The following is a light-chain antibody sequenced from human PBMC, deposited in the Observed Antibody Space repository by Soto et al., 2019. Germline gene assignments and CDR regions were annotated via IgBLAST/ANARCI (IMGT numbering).Light chain of an antibody. J-gene: IGKJ5*01. CDR1: QSVSTY. Sequence: EIELTQSPATLSLSPGERATLSCRASQSVSTYLAWYQQKPGQAPRLLIYDASNRATGIPARFSGSGSGTDFTLTISILETEDVAGYYCHQRRTGFTFDQGTRLAS. V-gene: IGKV3-11*01. CDR2: DAS. CDR3: HQRRTGFT.